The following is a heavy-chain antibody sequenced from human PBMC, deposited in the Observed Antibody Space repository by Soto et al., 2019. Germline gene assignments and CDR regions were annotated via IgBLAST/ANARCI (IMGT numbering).Heavy chain of an antibody. CDR1: GFTFSSYS. CDR2: ISSSSSYI. J-gene: IGHJ4*02. Sequence: GGSLRLSCAASGFTFSSYSMNWVRQAPGKGLEWVSSISSSSSYIYYADSVKGRFTISRDNAKNSLYLQMKSMRAEDTDVYSGAKDARDRGVITYFDYWGQGTLVTVSS. D-gene: IGHD3-10*01. CDR3: AKDARDRGVITYFDY. V-gene: IGHV3-21*01.